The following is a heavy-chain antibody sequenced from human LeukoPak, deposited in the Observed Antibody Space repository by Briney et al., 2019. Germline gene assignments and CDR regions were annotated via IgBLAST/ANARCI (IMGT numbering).Heavy chain of an antibody. D-gene: IGHD4-17*01. J-gene: IGHJ4*02. CDR2: IDPNSGDT. CDR1: GYTFIGYQ. V-gene: IGHV1-2*02. CDR3: AKGGADYGELLFDQ. Sequence: GASVKVSCKASGYTFIGYQMQWVRQAPGQGLEWMGWIDPNSGDTEYEQKFKGRATMTRDTSISTAYMDLSRLRSDDTAVYYCAKGGADYGELLFDQWGQGTLVTVSS.